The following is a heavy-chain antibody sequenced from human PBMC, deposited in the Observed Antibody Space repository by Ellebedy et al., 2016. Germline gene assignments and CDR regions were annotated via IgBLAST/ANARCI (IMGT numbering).Heavy chain of an antibody. CDR2: TYYRSKWYY. Sequence: SQTLSLTCAISGDSVFSNSVSWHWVRQSPSRGFEWLGRTYYRSKWYYDYAVSVRSRITINPDTSKNQFSLLLNSLTPEGEALYHCVRESRGAYDIWGQGTMVTVSS. CDR1: GDSVFSNSVS. J-gene: IGHJ3*02. V-gene: IGHV6-1*01. CDR3: VRESRGAYDI.